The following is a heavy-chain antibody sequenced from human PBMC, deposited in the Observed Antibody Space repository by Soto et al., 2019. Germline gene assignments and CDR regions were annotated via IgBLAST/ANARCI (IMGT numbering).Heavy chain of an antibody. V-gene: IGHV1-46*01. J-gene: IGHJ3*02. Sequence: QVQLVQSGAEVKKPGASVKVSCKASGYTFTSYYMHWVRQAPGQGLEWMGIINPSGGSTSYAQKFQXXVXMXMDTSTSTVYMELSSLRSEDTAVYYCARDPDGAFDIWGQGTMVTVSS. CDR1: GYTFTSYY. CDR2: INPSGGST. CDR3: ARDPDGAFDI.